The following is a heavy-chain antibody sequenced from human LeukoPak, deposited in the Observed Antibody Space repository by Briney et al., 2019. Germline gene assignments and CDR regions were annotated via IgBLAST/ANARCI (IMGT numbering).Heavy chain of an antibody. D-gene: IGHD6-13*01. Sequence: ASVKVSCRASGYTFIDYYIHWMRQAPGQGLEWMGWINPKTGGSDYAQKFQGRVTMTRDTSISTAYMELSRLRSDDTAVYYCARSISRGYPLSFDPWGQGTLVTVSS. V-gene: IGHV1-2*02. CDR1: GYTFIDYY. J-gene: IGHJ5*02. CDR2: INPKTGGS. CDR3: ARSISRGYPLSFDP.